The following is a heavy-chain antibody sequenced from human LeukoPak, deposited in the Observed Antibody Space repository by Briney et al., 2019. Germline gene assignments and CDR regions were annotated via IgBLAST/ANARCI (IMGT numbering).Heavy chain of an antibody. CDR1: GGSISHYY. CDR2: IHRDGST. Sequence: SETLSLTCSVSGGSISHYYWAWIRQSAGTGLEWIGRIHRDGSTTYSPSLRSRVIMSIDTSKSQFSLRLDSVSVADTAVYYCARGGSSWFAHFDLWGLGALVTVSS. V-gene: IGHV4-4*07. D-gene: IGHD6-13*01. CDR3: ARGGSSWFAHFDL. J-gene: IGHJ4*02.